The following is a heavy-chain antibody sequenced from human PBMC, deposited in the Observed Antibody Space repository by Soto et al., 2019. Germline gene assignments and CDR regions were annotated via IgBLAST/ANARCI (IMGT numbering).Heavy chain of an antibody. CDR2: MTYDGATE. CDR3: ARVRLSIAVNDASDV. J-gene: IGHJ3*01. Sequence: QVRLVESGGGVVQPGTSLRLSCAASGFTFSDYVIHWVRQAAGKGLEWVASMTYDGATEYYADSVKGRFTMSRDNSKRALSLQMNSLRPDDTAVYYCARVRLSIAVNDASDVWGQGTTVTVSS. CDR1: GFTFSDYV. V-gene: IGHV3-30*14. D-gene: IGHD3-3*02.